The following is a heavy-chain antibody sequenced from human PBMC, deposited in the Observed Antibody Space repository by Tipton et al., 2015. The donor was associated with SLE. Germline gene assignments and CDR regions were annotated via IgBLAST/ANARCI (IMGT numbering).Heavy chain of an antibody. CDR2: ISGSGGST. CDR3: AKDRSTYGDTHYYYYGMDV. D-gene: IGHD4-17*01. Sequence: SLRLSCAASGFTFSSYAMSWVRQAPGKGLEWVSGISGSGGSTYYADSVKGRFTISRDKSKSTLYVQMNSLRAEDTAVYYCAKDRSTYGDTHYYYYGMDVWDQGP. CDR1: GFTFSSYA. J-gene: IGHJ6*02. V-gene: IGHV3-23*01.